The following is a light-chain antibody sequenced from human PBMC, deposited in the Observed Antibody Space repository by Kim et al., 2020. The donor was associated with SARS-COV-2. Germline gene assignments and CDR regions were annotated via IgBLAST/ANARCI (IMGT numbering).Light chain of an antibody. CDR2: GAS. V-gene: IGKV3-15*01. J-gene: IGKJ2*01. CDR1: QSVSSH. CDR3: QQYSDWPPGDT. Sequence: EIVMTQSPAILSVSPGERATLSCRASQSVSSHLAWYQQRPGQPPRLLIYGASTRATGIPARFSGSGSGTEFTLTISSLQSEDFAIYFCQQYSDWPPGDTFGQGTKLEIQ.